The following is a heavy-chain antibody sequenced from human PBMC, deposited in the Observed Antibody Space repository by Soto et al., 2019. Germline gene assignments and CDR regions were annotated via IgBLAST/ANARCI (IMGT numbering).Heavy chain of an antibody. Sequence: VGSLRLSCAASGFTFSSYAMSWVRQAPGKGLEWVSAISGSGGSTYYADSVKGRFTISRDNSKNTLYLQMNSLRAEDTAVYYCAKGQYYYDSSGYHNYYYYYGMDVWGQGTTVTVSS. J-gene: IGHJ6*02. CDR2: ISGSGGST. CDR1: GFTFSSYA. V-gene: IGHV3-23*01. D-gene: IGHD3-22*01. CDR3: AKGQYYYDSSGYHNYYYYYGMDV.